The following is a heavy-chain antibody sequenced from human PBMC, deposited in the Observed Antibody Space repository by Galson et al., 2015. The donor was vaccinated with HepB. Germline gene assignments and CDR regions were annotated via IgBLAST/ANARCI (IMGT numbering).Heavy chain of an antibody. V-gene: IGHV1-18*04. D-gene: IGHD2-2*01. Sequence: SVKVSCKASGYTFTSYGISWVRQAPGQGLEWMGWISAYNGNTNYAQKLQGRVTMTTDTSTSTAYMELRSMRSDDTAVYYCARAPRRGIVVVPAGYRCMDVWCQGTTVTVSS. CDR3: ARAPRRGIVVVPAGYRCMDV. CDR2: ISAYNGNT. J-gene: IGHJ6*02. CDR1: GYTFTSYG.